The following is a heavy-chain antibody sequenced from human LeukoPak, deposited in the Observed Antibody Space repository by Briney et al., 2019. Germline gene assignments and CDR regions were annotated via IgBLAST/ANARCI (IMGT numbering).Heavy chain of an antibody. V-gene: IGHV1-46*01. CDR1: GYTFTSYY. Sequence: GASVKVSCKASGYTFTSYYMHWVRLAPGQGLEWMGIINPSGGSTSYAQKFQGRVTMTKDMSTSTVYMELSSLRSEDTAVYYCARQRARGTGTTSGPNLDYWGQGTLVSVSS. CDR3: ARQRARGTGTTSGPNLDY. CDR2: INPSGGST. J-gene: IGHJ4*02. D-gene: IGHD1-7*01.